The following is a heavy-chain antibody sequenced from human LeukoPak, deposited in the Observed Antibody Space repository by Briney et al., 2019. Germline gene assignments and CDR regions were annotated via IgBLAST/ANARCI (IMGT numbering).Heavy chain of an antibody. CDR3: ATIYTYGFDY. J-gene: IGHJ4*02. D-gene: IGHD5-18*01. Sequence: SVKVSCKASGGTFSSYAISWVRQAPGQGLEWMGGIIPIFGAANYAQKFQGRVTITADESTSTAYMELSSLRSEDTAVYYCATIYTYGFDYWGQGTLLTVSS. CDR2: IIPIFGAA. CDR1: GGTFSSYA. V-gene: IGHV1-69*01.